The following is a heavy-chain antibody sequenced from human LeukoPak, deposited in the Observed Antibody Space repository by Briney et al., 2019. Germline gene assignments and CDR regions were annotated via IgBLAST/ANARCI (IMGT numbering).Heavy chain of an antibody. D-gene: IGHD3-10*01. CDR1: GFSFSDYY. V-gene: IGHV3-11*01. CDR2: ISSRGTTI. CDR3: ARVYYGSGSPRHFDY. Sequence: GGSLRLSCAVSGFSFSDYYVSWIRQAPGKGLECVSYISSRGTTIYYADSVKGRFTISRDNAKNSLYLQMSSLRAEDTAVYYCARVYYGSGSPRHFDYWGQGTLVTVSS. J-gene: IGHJ4*02.